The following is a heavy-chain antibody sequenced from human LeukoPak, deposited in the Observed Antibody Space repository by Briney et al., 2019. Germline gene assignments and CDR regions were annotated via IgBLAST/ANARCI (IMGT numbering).Heavy chain of an antibody. V-gene: IGHV3-9*01. Sequence: LTGGSLRLSCAASGFTFDDYAMHWVRQAPGKGLEWVSGISWNSGSIGYADSVKGRFIISRDNAKNSLYLQMNSLRAEDTAVYYCARVTYGSGTYGAFDYWGQGTLVTVSS. CDR1: GFTFDDYA. CDR3: ARVTYGSGTYGAFDY. D-gene: IGHD3-10*01. J-gene: IGHJ4*02. CDR2: ISWNSGSI.